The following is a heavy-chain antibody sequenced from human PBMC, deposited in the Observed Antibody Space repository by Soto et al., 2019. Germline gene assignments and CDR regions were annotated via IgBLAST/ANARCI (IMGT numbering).Heavy chain of an antibody. CDR2: IYYSGNT. V-gene: IGHV4-30-4*01. CDR1: GGSIINGDYY. J-gene: IGHJ4*02. CDR3: AAGGGLPRYY. D-gene: IGHD5-12*01. Sequence: SETLSLTCTVSGGSIINGDYYWSWIRQPPGKGLEWIGYIYYSGNTYYNPSLKSRVTISVDRSKNQFSLKLSSVTAADTAVYYCAAGGGLPRYYWGQGTLVTVSS.